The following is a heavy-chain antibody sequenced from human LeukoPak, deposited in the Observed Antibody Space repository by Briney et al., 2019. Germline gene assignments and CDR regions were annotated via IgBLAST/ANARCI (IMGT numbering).Heavy chain of an antibody. CDR1: GYTFTGYY. Sequence: ASVKVSCKASGYTFTGYYMHWVRQAPGQGLEWMGWINPNSGGTNYAQKFQGRVTMTRDTSISTAYMELSRLGSDDTAVYYCARDCWGYYDSSGYYSCPPFDYWGQGTLVTVSS. CDR2: INPNSGGT. V-gene: IGHV1-2*02. D-gene: IGHD3-22*01. CDR3: ARDCWGYYDSSGYYSCPPFDY. J-gene: IGHJ4*02.